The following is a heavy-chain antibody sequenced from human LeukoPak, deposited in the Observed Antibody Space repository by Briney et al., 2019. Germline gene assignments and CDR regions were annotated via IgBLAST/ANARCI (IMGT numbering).Heavy chain of an antibody. CDR1: GFTFDDYA. CDR2: TSWNSGSI. D-gene: IGHD3-22*01. CDR3: AKDRAPYDSSGYYMAD. V-gene: IGHV3-9*01. J-gene: IGHJ4*02. Sequence: GGSLRLSCAASGFTFDDYAMHWVRQAPGKGLEWVSGTSWNSGSIGYTDSVKGRFTISRDNAKNSLYLQMNSLRAEDTALYYCAKDRAPYDSSGYYMADWGQGTLVTVSS.